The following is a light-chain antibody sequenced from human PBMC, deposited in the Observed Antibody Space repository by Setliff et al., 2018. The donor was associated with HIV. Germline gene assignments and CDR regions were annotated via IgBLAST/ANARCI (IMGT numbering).Light chain of an antibody. CDR2: NNN. V-gene: IGLV1-44*01. J-gene: IGLJ1*01. Sequence: QSVLTQPPSASGTPGQRVTISCSGSSSNIGSNTVNWYQQLPGTAPKLLIYNNNQRPSGVPDRFSDSKSGTSASLAISGLQAEDEAVYYCAAWDNSLNGQVFGTGTKVTVL. CDR1: SSNIGSNT. CDR3: AAWDNSLNGQV.